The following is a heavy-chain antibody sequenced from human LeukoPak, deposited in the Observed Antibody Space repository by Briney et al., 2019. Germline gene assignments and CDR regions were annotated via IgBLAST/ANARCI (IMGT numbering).Heavy chain of an antibody. J-gene: IGHJ3*01. Sequence: GGSLRLSCAASGFTFNSYAMTWVRDAPGKGLEGGSSITGNGRGTSYGDSVRGRFTVSRDNSKNTLYLQMNSLRAEDTALYYCGMDPNGDYVGAFDFWGQGTLVTVSS. CDR3: GMDPNGDYVGAFDF. D-gene: IGHD4-17*01. CDR2: ITGNGRGT. CDR1: GFTFNSYA. V-gene: IGHV3-23*01.